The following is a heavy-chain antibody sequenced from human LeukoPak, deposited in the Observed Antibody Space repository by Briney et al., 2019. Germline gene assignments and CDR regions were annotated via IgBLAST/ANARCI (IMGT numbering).Heavy chain of an antibody. V-gene: IGHV4-34*01. CDR3: ARGRTRKYYYDSSGYPSAFDI. CDR2: INHSGST. D-gene: IGHD3-22*01. Sequence: PSETLSLTCAVYGGSFSGYYWSWIRQPPGKGLEWIGEINHSGSTSYNPSLKSRVTISVDTSKNQFSLKLSSVTAADTAVYYCARGRTRKYYYDSSGYPSAFDIWGQGTMVTVSS. J-gene: IGHJ3*02. CDR1: GGSFSGYY.